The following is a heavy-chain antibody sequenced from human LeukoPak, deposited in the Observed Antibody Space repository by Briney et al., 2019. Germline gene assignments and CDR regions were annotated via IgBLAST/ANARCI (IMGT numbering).Heavy chain of an antibody. D-gene: IGHD6-6*01. CDR3: AKDGGSSSVNWFDP. J-gene: IGHJ5*02. V-gene: IGHV3-33*06. Sequence: GGSLRLXCAASGFTFSSYGMHWVRQAPGKGLESVADIWYDGSNKYYADSVKGRFTISRDNSKNTLYLQMNSLRAEDTAVYYCAKDGGSSSVNWFDPWGQGTLVTVSS. CDR2: IWYDGSNK. CDR1: GFTFSSYG.